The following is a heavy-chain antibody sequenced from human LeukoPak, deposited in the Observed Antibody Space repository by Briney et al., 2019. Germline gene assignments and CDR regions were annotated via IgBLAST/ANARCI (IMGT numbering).Heavy chain of an antibody. Sequence: GGSLRLSCAASGFTFRDYYMSWIRQAPGKGLEWVSHISGSGTFTNYADSVKGRFTISRDNAGNSLHLQMNSLRAEDSAIYYCVKDRLDGNTYGQLDSWGQGTLVTVSS. CDR2: ISGSGTFT. CDR1: GFTFRDYY. V-gene: IGHV3-11*05. CDR3: VKDRLDGNTYGQLDS. J-gene: IGHJ4*02. D-gene: IGHD5-18*01.